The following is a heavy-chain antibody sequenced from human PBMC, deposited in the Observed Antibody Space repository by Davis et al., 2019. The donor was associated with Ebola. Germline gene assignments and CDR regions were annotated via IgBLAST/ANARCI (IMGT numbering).Heavy chain of an antibody. CDR1: GYTFTGYY. Sequence: ASVTLSCNASGYTFTGYYMHSVRQAPGQGLEWMGWINPNSGGTNYAQKFQGRVTMTRETSISTAYMELSSLRSEDTAVYYCARGASVVDYYYYYMDVWGKGTTVTVSS. J-gene: IGHJ6*03. CDR3: ARGASVVDYYYYYMDV. D-gene: IGHD2-15*01. V-gene: IGHV1-2*02. CDR2: INPNSGGT.